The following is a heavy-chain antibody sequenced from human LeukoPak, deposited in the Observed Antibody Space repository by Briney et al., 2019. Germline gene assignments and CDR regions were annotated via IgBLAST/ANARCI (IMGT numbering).Heavy chain of an antibody. CDR1: GYTFTRYG. J-gene: IGHJ4*02. Sequence: GASVKVSCKASGYTFTRYGITWVRQAPGQGLEWMGWVSAYNGNTNYAQKLQGRVTMTTDTSTSTAYMELRKLRSDHTAVYYCARRSVTYPDYWGQGTLVTVSS. V-gene: IGHV1-18*01. CDR2: VSAYNGNT. D-gene: IGHD2-21*02. CDR3: ARRSVTYPDY.